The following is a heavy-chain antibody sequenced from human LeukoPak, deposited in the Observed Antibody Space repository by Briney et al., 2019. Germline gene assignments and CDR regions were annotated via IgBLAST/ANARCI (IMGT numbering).Heavy chain of an antibody. CDR2: INHSGLT. Sequence: PSETLSLPCAVYAASFSDYYWSWIRQPPGKGLEWIGEINHSGLTNYNPSLKSRVYISVDTSKNQFSLKLSSVTAADTAVYYCAIRLQSAYQNMDVWGKETRVTVSS. V-gene: IGHV4-34*01. CDR3: AIRLQSAYQNMDV. D-gene: IGHD5-24*01. CDR1: AASFSDYY. J-gene: IGHJ6*03.